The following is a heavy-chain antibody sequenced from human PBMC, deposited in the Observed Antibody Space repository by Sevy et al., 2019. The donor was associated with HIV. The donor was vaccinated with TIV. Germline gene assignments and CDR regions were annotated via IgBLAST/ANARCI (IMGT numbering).Heavy chain of an antibody. J-gene: IGHJ3*02. Sequence: GGSLRLSCAASGFTFSSYAMHWVRQAPGKGLEWVSSISSSSSYIYYADSVKGRFTISRDNAKNSLYLQMNSLRAEDTAGYYGARVILGPLRGYDPDDAFDIWGQGTMVTVSS. V-gene: IGHV3-21*01. D-gene: IGHD3-3*01. CDR2: ISSSSSYI. CDR3: ARVILGPLRGYDPDDAFDI. CDR1: GFTFSSYA.